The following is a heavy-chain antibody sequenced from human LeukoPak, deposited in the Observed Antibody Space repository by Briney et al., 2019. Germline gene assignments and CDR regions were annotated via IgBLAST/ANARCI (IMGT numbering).Heavy chain of an antibody. J-gene: IGHJ5*02. CDR1: GGTFSSYA. CDR2: IIPIFGTA. V-gene: IGHV1-69*13. D-gene: IGHD3-10*01. Sequence: SVKVSCKASGGTFSSYAISWVRQAPGQGLEWMGGIIPIFGTADYAQKFQGRVTITADESTSTAYMELSSLRSEGTAVYYCAREGYGSGRINWFDPWGQGTLVTVSS. CDR3: AREGYGSGRINWFDP.